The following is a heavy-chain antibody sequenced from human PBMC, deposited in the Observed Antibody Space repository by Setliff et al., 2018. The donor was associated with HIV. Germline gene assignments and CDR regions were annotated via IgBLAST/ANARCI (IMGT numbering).Heavy chain of an antibody. D-gene: IGHD3-16*01. CDR2: IRYDGDNK. Sequence: GSLRLSWAASGFTVTTYWMSWVRQAPGKGLEWVAFIRYDGDNKYYADSVKGRFTISRDNAKNSLYLQMNSLGVEDTAIYFCVRGKRYAYTSGGLDVWGQGTTVTVSS. V-gene: IGHV3-30*02. CDR3: VRGKRYAYTSGGLDV. J-gene: IGHJ6*02. CDR1: GFTVTTYW.